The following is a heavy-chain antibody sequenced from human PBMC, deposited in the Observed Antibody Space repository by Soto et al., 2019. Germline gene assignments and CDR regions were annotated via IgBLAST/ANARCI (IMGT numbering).Heavy chain of an antibody. V-gene: IGHV4-30-4*01. J-gene: IGHJ6*02. CDR3: ARRLGEYYYGMDV. CDR2: IYYSGST. Sequence: PSETLSLTCTVSGGSISSGDYYWSWIRQPPGKGLEWIGYIYYSGSTYYNPSLKSRVTISVDTSKNQFSLKLSSVTAADTAVYYCARRLGEYYYGMDVWGQGTTVTVS. D-gene: IGHD3-9*01. CDR1: GGSISSGDYY.